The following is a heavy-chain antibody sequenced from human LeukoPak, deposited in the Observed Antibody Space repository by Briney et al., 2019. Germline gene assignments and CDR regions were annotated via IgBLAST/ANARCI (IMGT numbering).Heavy chain of an antibody. V-gene: IGHV3-15*01. CDR2: IKSKSDGGTT. CDR1: TFTFSNAW. D-gene: IGHD2-15*01. CDR3: TTAPRGYCSGGSCSYAFDI. Sequence: GGSLRLSCAASTFTFSNAWMSWVRQAPGKGLEWVGRIKSKSDGGTTDYAAPVKGRFTISRDGSKNTLYLQMNSLKTEDTAVYYCTTAPRGYCSGGSCSYAFDIWGQGTMVTVSS. J-gene: IGHJ3*02.